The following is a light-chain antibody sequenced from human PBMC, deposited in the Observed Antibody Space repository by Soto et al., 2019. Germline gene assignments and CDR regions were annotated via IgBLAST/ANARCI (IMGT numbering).Light chain of an antibody. CDR1: RSVSSY. Sequence: EIVLTQSPATLSFSPGERATLSCRASRSVSSYLAWYQQKPGQAPRLLIYGASTRATGIPDRFSGSGSGTDFTLTISRLEPEDFAVYYCQQYDSSPKTFGQGTKVDIK. J-gene: IGKJ1*01. V-gene: IGKV3-20*01. CDR3: QQYDSSPKT. CDR2: GAS.